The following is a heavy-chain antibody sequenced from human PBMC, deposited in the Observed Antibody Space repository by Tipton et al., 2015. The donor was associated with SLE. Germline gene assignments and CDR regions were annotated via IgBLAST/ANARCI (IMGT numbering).Heavy chain of an antibody. J-gene: IGHJ4*02. Sequence: TLSLTCTVSGGSISSGSYYWSWIRQPAGKGLEWIGYIYTSGSTNYNPSLKSRVTISVDTSKNQFSLKLSSVTAADTAVYYCARGGIAARPRYFDYWGQGTLVTVSS. D-gene: IGHD6-6*01. V-gene: IGHV4-61*09. CDR2: IYTSGST. CDR3: ARGGIAARPRYFDY. CDR1: GGSISSGSYY.